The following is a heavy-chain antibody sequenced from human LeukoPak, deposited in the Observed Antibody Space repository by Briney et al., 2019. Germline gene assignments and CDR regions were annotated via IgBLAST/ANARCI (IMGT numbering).Heavy chain of an antibody. V-gene: IGHV3-48*03. CDR2: IGSSGSTV. J-gene: IGHJ4*02. CDR3: ARAYSRGWYDPGGY. Sequence: PGGSLRLSCAASGFTFSSYEMNWVRQAPGKGLEWVSYIGSSGSTVYYADSVKGRFTISRDNSKNTLYLQMNSLRAEDTAVYYCARAYSRGWYDPGGYWGQGTLVTVSS. CDR1: GFTFSSYE. D-gene: IGHD6-19*01.